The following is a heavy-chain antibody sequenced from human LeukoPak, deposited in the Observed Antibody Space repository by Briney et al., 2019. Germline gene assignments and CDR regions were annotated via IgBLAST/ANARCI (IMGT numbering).Heavy chain of an antibody. V-gene: IGHV4-39*02. CDR2: IYYTGGT. J-gene: IGHJ4*02. CDR3: ARLSLGATDY. CDR1: GGSIISTIYR. Sequence: SETLSLTCTVSGGSIISTIYRWAWLRQPPGKGLEWIGNIYYTGGTYYNPSLKTRVTKSVDTSKNHFCLKLSSVTAADPPFYDCARLSLGATDYWGQGTLVPVSS. D-gene: IGHD1-26*01.